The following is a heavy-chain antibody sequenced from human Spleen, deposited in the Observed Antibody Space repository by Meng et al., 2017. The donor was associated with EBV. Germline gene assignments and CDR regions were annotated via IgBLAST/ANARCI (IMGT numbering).Heavy chain of an antibody. D-gene: IGHD2-21*01. Sequence: QVQLGQSGAEVKEPGASVKVSCKASGYTFTSSDISWVRQAPGQGLEWVGRVRGYNGHTSYAEKFQGRVSMTTDTSTSTAYMELRSLRSDDTAVYYCARDQGVASAIDFWGQGTLVTVSS. CDR3: ARDQGVASAIDF. V-gene: IGHV1-18*01. CDR1: GYTFTSSD. CDR2: VRGYNGHT. J-gene: IGHJ4*02.